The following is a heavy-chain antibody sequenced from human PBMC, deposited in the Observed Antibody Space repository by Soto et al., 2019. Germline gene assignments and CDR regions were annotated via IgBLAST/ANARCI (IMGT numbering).Heavy chain of an antibody. V-gene: IGHV3-9*01. CDR2: ISWNSGSI. J-gene: IGHJ3*02. CDR1: GFTFDDYA. CDR3: AKTDSLDAFDI. D-gene: IGHD2-15*01. Sequence: EVQLVESGGGLVQPGRSLRLSCAASGFTFDDYAMHWVRQAPGKGLEWVSGISWNSGSIGYADSVKGRFTISRDNAKNSLYLQMNSLRAEDTALYYCAKTDSLDAFDIWGQGTMVTVSS.